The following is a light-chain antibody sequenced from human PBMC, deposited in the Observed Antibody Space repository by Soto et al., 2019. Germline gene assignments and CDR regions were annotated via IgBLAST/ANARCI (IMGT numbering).Light chain of an antibody. V-gene: IGKV3-15*01. CDR3: QQYNNWPII. J-gene: IGKJ5*01. CDR1: QSVSSN. Sequence: EIVMTQSPDTLSGSPGERATLSCRASQSVSSNLAWYQQKPGQAPRLLIYGASTRATGIPARFSGSGSGTEFTLTISSLQSEDFAVYYCQQYNNWPIIFGQGTLMEIK. CDR2: GAS.